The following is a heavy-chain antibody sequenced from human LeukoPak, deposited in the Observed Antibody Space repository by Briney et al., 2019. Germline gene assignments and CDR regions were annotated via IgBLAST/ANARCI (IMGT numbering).Heavy chain of an antibody. CDR2: ISGSGGST. D-gene: IGHD3-10*01. Sequence: GGSLRLSCAASGFTFSSYAMSWVRQAPGKGLEWVSAISGSGGSTYYADPLRGRFTISRDNSKNTLFLQMNSLRAEDTAVYYCAKHFGSGTYYNYFVYWGQGTLVSVSS. CDR1: GFTFSSYA. V-gene: IGHV3-23*01. CDR3: AKHFGSGTYYNYFVY. J-gene: IGHJ4*02.